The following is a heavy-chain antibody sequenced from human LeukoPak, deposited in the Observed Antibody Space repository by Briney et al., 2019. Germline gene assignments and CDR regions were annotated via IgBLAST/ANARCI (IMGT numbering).Heavy chain of an antibody. CDR2: ISGSGGRT. CDR3: ARRRYYDSSGYYWDYYYMDV. CDR1: GFTFSRYG. J-gene: IGHJ6*03. Sequence: GGSLRLSCAASGFTFSRYGMSWVRQAPGKGLEWVSAISGSGGRTYYADSVKGRFTISRDNSKNTLYLQMNSLRAEDTAVYNCARRRYYDSSGYYWDYYYMDVWGKGTTVTVSS. D-gene: IGHD3-22*01. V-gene: IGHV3-23*01.